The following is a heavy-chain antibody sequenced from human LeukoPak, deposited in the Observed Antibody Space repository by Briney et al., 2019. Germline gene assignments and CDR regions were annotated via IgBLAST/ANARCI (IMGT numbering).Heavy chain of an antibody. CDR2: IYYSGST. CDR3: ASLAGIVADNWFDP. J-gene: IGHJ5*02. V-gene: IGHV4-39*01. D-gene: IGHD6-25*01. CDR1: GGSISSSSYS. Sequence: SETLSLTCTVSGGSISSSSYSWGWIRQPPGKGLEWIGSIYYSGSTYYNPSLKSRVTTSVDTSKNQFSLKLSSVTAADTAVYYCASLAGIVADNWFDPWGQGTLVTVSS.